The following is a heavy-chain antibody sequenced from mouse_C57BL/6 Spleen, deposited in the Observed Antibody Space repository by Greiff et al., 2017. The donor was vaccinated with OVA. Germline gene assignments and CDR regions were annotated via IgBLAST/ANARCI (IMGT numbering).Heavy chain of an antibody. V-gene: IGHV14-1*01. D-gene: IGHD1-1*01. CDR2: IDPEDGDT. Sequence: VQLKESGAELVRPGASVKLSCTASGFNIKDYYMHWVKQRPEQGLEWIGRIDPEDGDTEYAPKFQGKATMTADTSSNTAYLQLSSLTSEDTAVYYCTTGHYGSSDYFDYWGQGTTLTVSS. J-gene: IGHJ2*01. CDR3: TTGHYGSSDYFDY. CDR1: GFNIKDYY.